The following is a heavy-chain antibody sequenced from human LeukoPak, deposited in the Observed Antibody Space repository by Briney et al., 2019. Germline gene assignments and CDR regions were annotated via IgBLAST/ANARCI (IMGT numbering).Heavy chain of an antibody. J-gene: IGHJ4*02. CDR1: GFDLGAYG. CDR2: ISDDGRNK. Sequence: GGSLRLSCAASGFDLGAYGMAWVRQAPGKGLEWVAIISDDGRNKYYADSVKGRFTISRDNSKNTLYLQMNSLRAEDTAVYYCAKEGNIVVVPAAADYWGQGTLVTVSS. CDR3: AKEGNIVVVPAAADY. D-gene: IGHD2-2*01. V-gene: IGHV3-30*12.